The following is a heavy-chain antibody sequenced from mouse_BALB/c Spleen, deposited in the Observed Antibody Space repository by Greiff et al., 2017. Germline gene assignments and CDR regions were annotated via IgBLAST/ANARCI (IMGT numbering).Heavy chain of an antibody. CDR2: ISSGGSYT. CDR1: GFTFSSYA. D-gene: IGHD2-2*01. CDR3: ARHDGYDLDY. J-gene: IGHJ2*01. V-gene: IGHV5-9-3*01. Sequence: EVKLQESGGDLVKPGGSLKLSCAASGFTFSSYAMSWVRQTPEKRLEWVATISSGGSYTYYPDSVKGRFTISRDNAKNTLYLQMSSLRSEDTAMYYCARHDGYDLDYWGQGTTLTVSS.